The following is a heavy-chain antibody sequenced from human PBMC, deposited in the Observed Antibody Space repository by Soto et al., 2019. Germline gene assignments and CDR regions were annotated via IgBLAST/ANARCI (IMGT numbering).Heavy chain of an antibody. D-gene: IGHD2-15*01. Sequence: SLRLSCAASGFTFSSYAMSWVRQAPGKGLEWVSAISGSGGSTYYADSVKGRFTISRDNSKNTLYLQMNSLRAEDTAVYYCAKELSNVAVGAATNHNGYYFDYWGEGTLVTLSS. CDR1: GFTFSSYA. V-gene: IGHV3-23*01. J-gene: IGHJ4*02. CDR3: AKELSNVAVGAATNHNGYYFDY. CDR2: ISGSGGST.